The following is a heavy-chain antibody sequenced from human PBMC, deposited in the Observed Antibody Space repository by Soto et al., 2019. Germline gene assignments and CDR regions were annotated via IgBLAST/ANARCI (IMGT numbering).Heavy chain of an antibody. V-gene: IGHV3-30-3*01. CDR2: ISYDGSNK. CDR1: GFTFSSYA. CDR3: ASARSGWSLDY. J-gene: IGHJ4*02. Sequence: GGSLRLSCAASGFTFSSYAMHWVRQAPGKGLEWVAVISYDGSNKYYADSVKGRFTISRDNSKNTLYLQMNSVRAEDTAVYYCASARSGWSLDYWGQGTLVTVPQ. D-gene: IGHD6-19*01.